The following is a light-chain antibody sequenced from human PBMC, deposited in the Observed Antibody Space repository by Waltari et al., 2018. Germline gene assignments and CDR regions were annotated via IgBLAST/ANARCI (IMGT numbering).Light chain of an antibody. CDR3: AAWDDSLSGPV. J-gene: IGLJ3*02. V-gene: IGLV1-47*01. Sequence: QSVLTQPPSASGTPGQRVTISCSGSSSNIGSNYVYWYQQLPGTAPNLLLYRNNQRPSGVPDRLSGSRSGTSASLAISGLRSEDEADYYCAAWDDSLSGPVFGGGTKLTVL. CDR1: SSNIGSNY. CDR2: RNN.